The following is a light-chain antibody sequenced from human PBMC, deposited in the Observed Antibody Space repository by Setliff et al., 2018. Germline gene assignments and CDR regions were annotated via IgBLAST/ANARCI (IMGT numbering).Light chain of an antibody. CDR3: SSYEGTNNFV. J-gene: IGLJ1*01. V-gene: IGLV2-8*01. CDR1: IGAVGAYNY. Sequence: QSALAQPASVSGSPGQSITISCSGTIGAVGAYNYVSWYQQHPGKAPKLMIYQVTQRPSGVPDRFSGSKSGDTASLTVSGLQAEDEADYYCSSYEGTNNFVFGTGTKVTVL. CDR2: QVT.